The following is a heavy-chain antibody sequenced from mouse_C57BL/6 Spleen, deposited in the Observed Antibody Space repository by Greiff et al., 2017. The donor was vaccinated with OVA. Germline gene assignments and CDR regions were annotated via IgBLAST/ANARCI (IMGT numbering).Heavy chain of an antibody. CDR1: GFSFNTYA. CDR2: IRSKSNNYAT. V-gene: IGHV10-1*01. Sequence: EVMLVESGGGLVQPKGSLKLSCAASGFSFNTYAMNWVRQAPGKGLEWVARIRSKSNNYATYYADSVKDRFTISRDDSESMLYLQMNNLKTEDTAMYYCVRHVYYGSSYAMDYWGQGTLVTVSS. J-gene: IGHJ4*01. CDR3: VRHVYYGSSYAMDY. D-gene: IGHD1-1*01.